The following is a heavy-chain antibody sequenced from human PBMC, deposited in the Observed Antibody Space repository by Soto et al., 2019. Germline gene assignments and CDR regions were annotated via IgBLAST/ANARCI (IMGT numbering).Heavy chain of an antibody. Sequence: EVQLWESGGGLVQPGGSLRLSCAASGFTFSNYALTWVRQSPGKGLEWVSTSGGGGGTTYYADSVKGRFTISSDNSKTTLSLQMSSLRVEDTAIYYCARDWTGNTCPCLDVWGQGTTVSVSS. D-gene: IGHD2-8*02. CDR2: SGGGGGTT. CDR3: ARDWTGNTCPCLDV. J-gene: IGHJ6*02. V-gene: IGHV3-23*01. CDR1: GFTFSNYA.